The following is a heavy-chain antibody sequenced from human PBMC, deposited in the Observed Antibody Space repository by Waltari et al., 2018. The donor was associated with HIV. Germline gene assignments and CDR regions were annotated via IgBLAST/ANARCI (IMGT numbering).Heavy chain of an antibody. D-gene: IGHD2-2*01. CDR2: IYHSGGT. Sequence: VKPSGTLSLTCAVSGDSVSSSNWWNWVRQPPGKGLEWIGEIYHSGGTNYNPSLKSRVTISVDKSKNQFSLNMSSMTAADTAVYYCARGGGIVVKMYADDAFDIWGQGTMVTVSS. V-gene: IGHV4-4*02. J-gene: IGHJ3*02. CDR3: ARGGGIVVKMYADDAFDI. CDR1: GDSVSSSNW.